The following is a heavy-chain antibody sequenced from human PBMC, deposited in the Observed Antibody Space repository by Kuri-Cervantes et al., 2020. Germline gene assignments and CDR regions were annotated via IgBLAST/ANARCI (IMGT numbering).Heavy chain of an antibody. CDR1: SGSISSYY. CDR3: ARLLSAVAGTFDY. D-gene: IGHD6-19*01. V-gene: IGHV4-59*08. J-gene: IGHJ4*02. Sequence: SETLSLTCTVSSGSISSYYWSWIRQPAGKGLEWIGSIYHSGSTYYNPSLKSRVAISADTSKNQFSLKLSSVTAADTAVYYCARLLSAVAGTFDYWGQGTLVTVSS. CDR2: IYHSGST.